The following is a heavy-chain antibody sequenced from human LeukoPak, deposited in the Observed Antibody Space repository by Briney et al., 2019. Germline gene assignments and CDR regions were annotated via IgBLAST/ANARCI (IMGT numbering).Heavy chain of an antibody. J-gene: IGHJ4*02. D-gene: IGHD2-15*01. Sequence: SETLSLTCTVSGYSISSGYYWGWIRQPPGKGREWIGRIYTSGSTNNTPSLKSRVTISVDTSKNQFSLKLSSVTAADTAVYYCARGVATPPKYYFDYWGQGTLVTVSS. CDR3: ARGVATPPKYYFDY. CDR2: IYTSGST. V-gene: IGHV4-38-2*02. CDR1: GYSISSGYY.